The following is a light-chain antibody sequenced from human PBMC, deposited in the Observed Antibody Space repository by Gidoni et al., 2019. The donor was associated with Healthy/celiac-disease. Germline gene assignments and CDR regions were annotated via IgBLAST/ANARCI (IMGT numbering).Light chain of an antibody. V-gene: IGKV1-5*01. J-gene: IGKJ1*01. CDR2: DAS. CDR1: QSISSW. CDR3: QQYNSYPLT. Sequence: IQMTQSPSTLSASVGDRVTITCRARQSISSWCAWYQQKPGKAPKLLIYDASSLESGVPSRFSGSGSGTEFTLTISSLQPDDFATYYCQQYNSYPLTFGQGTKVEIK.